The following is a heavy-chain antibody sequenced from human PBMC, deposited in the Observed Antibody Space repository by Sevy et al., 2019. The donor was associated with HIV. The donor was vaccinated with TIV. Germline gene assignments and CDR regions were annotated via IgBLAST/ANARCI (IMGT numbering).Heavy chain of an antibody. J-gene: IGHJ4*02. Sequence: QSQTLSLTCTVSGGSLSSGSYYWSWIRQPPGKGLEWIGYISYIGSTNYNPSLKSRVTISVDTSKNQLSLRLTSVTAADTAVYYCVRDRIAAAGGYFDNWGQGTLVTVSS. D-gene: IGHD6-13*01. CDR3: VRDRIAAAGGYFDN. V-gene: IGHV4-61*01. CDR2: ISYIGST. CDR1: GGSLSSGSYY.